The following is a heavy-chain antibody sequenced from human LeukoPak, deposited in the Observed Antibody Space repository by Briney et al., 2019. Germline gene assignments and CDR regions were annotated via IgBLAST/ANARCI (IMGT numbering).Heavy chain of an antibody. CDR3: AKAYGSGSYYNVGYFDY. Sequence: PGGSLRLSCAASGFTFSSYAMSWVRQAPGKELEWVSVIIGSVGSTYYADPVKGRFTTSRPKSKNPLYLQMKSLRAEDTAVYYCAKAYGSGSYYNVGYFDYWGKGTLVTVSS. D-gene: IGHD3-10*01. V-gene: IGHV3-23*01. J-gene: IGHJ4*02. CDR2: IIGSVGST. CDR1: GFTFSSYA.